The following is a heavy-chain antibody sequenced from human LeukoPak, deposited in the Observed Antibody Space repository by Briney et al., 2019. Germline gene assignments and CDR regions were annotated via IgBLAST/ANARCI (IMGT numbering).Heavy chain of an antibody. CDR1: GFPFSTYG. Sequence: SGGSLRLSCVASGFPFSTYGMHWVRQAPGRGLEWVAVIWYDGSIKYYADSMKGRFTISRDNSKNTLYLQMNSLRVEETAVYYCARAVGPFDYWGQGTLVTVSS. CDR2: IWYDGSIK. V-gene: IGHV3-33*01. D-gene: IGHD1-26*01. CDR3: ARAVGPFDY. J-gene: IGHJ4*02.